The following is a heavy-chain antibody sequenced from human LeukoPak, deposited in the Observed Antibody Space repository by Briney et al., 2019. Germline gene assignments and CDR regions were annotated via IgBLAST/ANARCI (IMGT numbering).Heavy chain of an antibody. CDR3: AREGYYGSGSYWYYFDY. CDR2: IYYSGST. Sequence: SGTLSLTCTVSGGSISSGGYYWSWIRQHPGKGLEWIGYIYYSGSTYYNPSLKSRVTISVDTSKNQFSLKLSSVTAADTAVYYCAREGYYGSGSYWYYFDYWGQGTLVTVSS. V-gene: IGHV4-31*03. D-gene: IGHD3-10*01. J-gene: IGHJ4*02. CDR1: GGSISSGGYY.